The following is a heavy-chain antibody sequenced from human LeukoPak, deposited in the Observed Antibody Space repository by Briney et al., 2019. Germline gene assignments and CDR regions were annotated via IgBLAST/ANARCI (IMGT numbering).Heavy chain of an antibody. CDR1: GFTVSSNY. J-gene: IGHJ3*02. CDR2: IWYDGSNK. Sequence: PGGSLRLSCAASGFTVSSNYMSWVRQAPGKGLEWVAVIWYDGSNKYYADSVKGRFTISRDNSKNTLYLQMNSLRAEDTAVYYCAREPAYCGGDCYRDAFDIWGQGTMVTVSS. V-gene: IGHV3-33*08. CDR3: AREPAYCGGDCYRDAFDI. D-gene: IGHD2-21*02.